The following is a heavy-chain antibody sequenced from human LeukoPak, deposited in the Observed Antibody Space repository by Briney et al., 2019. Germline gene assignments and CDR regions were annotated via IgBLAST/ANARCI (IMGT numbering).Heavy chain of an antibody. J-gene: IGHJ6*02. V-gene: IGHV1-24*01. CDR1: GYTLTELS. Sequence: ASVKVSCKVSGYTLTELSMHWVRQAPGKGLEWMGGFDPEDGETIHAQKFQGRVTMTEDTSTDTAYMELSSLRSEDTAVYYCARDQGGYDYGDREQFPYGMDVWGQGTTVTVSS. D-gene: IGHD4-17*01. CDR2: FDPEDGET. CDR3: ARDQGGYDYGDREQFPYGMDV.